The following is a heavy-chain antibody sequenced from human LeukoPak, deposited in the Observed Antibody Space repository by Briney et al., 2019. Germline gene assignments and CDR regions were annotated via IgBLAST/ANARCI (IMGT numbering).Heavy chain of an antibody. Sequence: PGGSLRLSCAASGFTFTDAWMNWVRQAPGKGLEWVGRIRNKADGGTTDYAAPVKGRFTISRDDSKSTLSLQMNSLKTEDTAVYWCSTGGSQYEGFESRGQGTLVTVSS. D-gene: IGHD1-1*01. CDR2: IRNKADGGTT. CDR3: STGGSQYEGFES. CDR1: GFTFTDAW. V-gene: IGHV3-15*07. J-gene: IGHJ4*02.